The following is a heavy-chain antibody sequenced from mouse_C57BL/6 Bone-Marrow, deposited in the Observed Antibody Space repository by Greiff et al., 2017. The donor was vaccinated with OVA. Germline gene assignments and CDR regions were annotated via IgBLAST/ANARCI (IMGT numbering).Heavy chain of an antibody. CDR2: ISYDGSN. Sequence: EVKLQESGPGLVKPSQSLSLTCSVTGYSITSGYYWNWIRQFPGNKLEWMGYISYDGSNNYNPSLKNRISITRDTSKNQFFLKLNSVTTEDTATYYCAREKENWYFDVWGTGTTVTVSS. CDR3: AREKENWYFDV. CDR1: GYSITSGYY. V-gene: IGHV3-6*01. J-gene: IGHJ1*03.